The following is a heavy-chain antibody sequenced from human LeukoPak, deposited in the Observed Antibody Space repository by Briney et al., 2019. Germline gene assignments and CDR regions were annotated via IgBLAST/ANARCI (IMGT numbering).Heavy chain of an antibody. J-gene: IGHJ4*02. CDR1: GGSISSSHYD. Sequence: PSETLSLTCTVSGGSISSSHYDWGWIRQPPGKGLEWIGNMYYSGTTYYNPSLKSRVTISVDTSKNQFSLKLTSVTAADTAVYYCATGIQLWYGVNYWGQGTLVTVSS. CDR3: ATGIQLWYGVNY. V-gene: IGHV4-39*07. D-gene: IGHD5-18*01. CDR2: MYYSGTT.